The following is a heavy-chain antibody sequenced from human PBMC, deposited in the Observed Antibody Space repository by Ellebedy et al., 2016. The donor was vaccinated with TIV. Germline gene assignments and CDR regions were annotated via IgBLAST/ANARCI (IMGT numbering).Heavy chain of an antibody. CDR2: IIPIFGTA. V-gene: IGHV1-69*13. CDR1: GGTFSSYA. D-gene: IGHD3-22*01. Sequence: SVKVSXXASGGTFSSYAISWVRQAPGQGLEWMGGIIPIFGTANYAQKYQGRVTITADESTSTAYMELSSLRSEDTAVYYCARDRSYDSRGFDFWGQGTLVTVSS. CDR3: ARDRSYDSRGFDF. J-gene: IGHJ4*02.